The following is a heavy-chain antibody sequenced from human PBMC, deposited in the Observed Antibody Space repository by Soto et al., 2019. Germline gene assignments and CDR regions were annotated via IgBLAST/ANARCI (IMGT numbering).Heavy chain of an antibody. CDR3: ARKGYSSSWYTDYYYYYGMDV. Sequence: SETLSLTCAVSGGSISSSNWWSWVRQPPGKGLEWIGEIYHSGSTNYNPSLKSRVTISVDKSKNQFSLKLSSVTAADTAVYYCARKGYSSSWYTDYYYYYGMDVWGQGTTVTVSS. J-gene: IGHJ6*02. V-gene: IGHV4-4*02. CDR2: IYHSGST. CDR1: GGSISSSNW. D-gene: IGHD6-13*01.